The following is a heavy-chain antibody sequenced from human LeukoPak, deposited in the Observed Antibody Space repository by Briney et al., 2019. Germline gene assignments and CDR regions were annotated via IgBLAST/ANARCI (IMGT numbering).Heavy chain of an antibody. CDR1: GFTFSSYA. CDR2: ISGSGGST. Sequence: GGSLRLSCAASGFTFSSYAMSWVRQAPGKGLEWVSAISGSGGSTYYVDSVKGRFAISRDNSKNTLHLQMNSLRAEDTAVYYCAKEVTMVRGVTHFDYWGQGTLVTVSS. J-gene: IGHJ4*02. CDR3: AKEVTMVRGVTHFDY. D-gene: IGHD3-10*01. V-gene: IGHV3-23*01.